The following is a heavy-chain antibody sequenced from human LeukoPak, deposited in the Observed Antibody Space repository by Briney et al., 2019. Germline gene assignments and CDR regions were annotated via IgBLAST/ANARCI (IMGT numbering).Heavy chain of an antibody. CDR1: GFTFSDYY. Sequence: GGSLRLSCAASGFTFSDYYMSWIRQAPGKGLEYISYISSSGSTMEYVDSVKGRFTISRDNAKNSLYLQMNSLRTEDTAVYYCARDRSSLSYWGQGTLVTVSS. V-gene: IGHV3-11*04. J-gene: IGHJ4*02. CDR2: ISSSGSTM. D-gene: IGHD6-13*01. CDR3: ARDRSSLSY.